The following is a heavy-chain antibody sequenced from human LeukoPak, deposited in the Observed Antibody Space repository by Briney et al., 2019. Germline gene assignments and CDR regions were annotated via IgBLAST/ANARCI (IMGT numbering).Heavy chain of an antibody. CDR3: AKTPYYYYGMDV. CDR1: GYTFTSYY. CDR2: INPSGGST. J-gene: IGHJ6*02. Sequence: ASVKVSCKASGYTFTSYYMHWARQAPGQGLEWMGIINPSGGSTSYAQKFQGRVTMTRDTSTSTVYMELSSLRSEDTAVYYCAKTPYYYYGMDVWGQGTTVTVSS. V-gene: IGHV1-46*01.